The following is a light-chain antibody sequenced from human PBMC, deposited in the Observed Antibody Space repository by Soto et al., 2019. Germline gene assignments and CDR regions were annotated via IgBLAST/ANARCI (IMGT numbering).Light chain of an antibody. J-gene: IGKJ3*01. V-gene: IGKV3-11*01. CDR1: QNINSF. CDR3: HHRYNWPES. Sequence: EIVLTQSPATLSLSPGQRATLSCRASQNINSFLGWYQQKPGQAPRLLIYDISIRATGIPARFSASGSGTDFTLTISSLEPEDFAVYYGHHRYNWPESFGPGTKVDIK. CDR2: DIS.